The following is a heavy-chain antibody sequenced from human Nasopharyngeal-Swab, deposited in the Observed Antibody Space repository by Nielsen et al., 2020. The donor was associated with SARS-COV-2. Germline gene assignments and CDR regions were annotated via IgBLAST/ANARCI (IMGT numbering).Heavy chain of an antibody. D-gene: IGHD4-17*01. Sequence: GSLRLSCTVSGGSVSSSSYYWGWIRQPPGKGLEWIGSIYYSGSTYYNPSLKSRVTISVDTSKNHFSLNLNSVTAADTAVYYCAKDVGYGDYPIDHWGQGTLVTVSS. V-gene: IGHV4-39*07. CDR3: AKDVGYGDYPIDH. CDR1: GGSVSSSSYY. J-gene: IGHJ4*02. CDR2: IYYSGST.